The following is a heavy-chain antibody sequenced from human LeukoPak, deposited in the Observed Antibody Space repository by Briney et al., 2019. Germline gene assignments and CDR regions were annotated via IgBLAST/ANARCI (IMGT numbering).Heavy chain of an antibody. CDR1: GFTFNDYY. CDR2: ISAGGYPI. CDR3: VMTAGPPTDH. J-gene: IGHJ4*01. Sequence: PGGSLTLSCTGSGFTFNDYYMSWVRQAPGKRLEWLSFISAGGYPIYYADSVRGRFTISRDTAKNSLYLQIHTLRVEDAAVYYCVMTAGPPTDHWGQGALVTVSS. V-gene: IGHV3-11*04.